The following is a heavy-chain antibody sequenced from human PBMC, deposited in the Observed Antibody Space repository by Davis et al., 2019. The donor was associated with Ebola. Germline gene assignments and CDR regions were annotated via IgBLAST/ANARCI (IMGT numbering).Heavy chain of an antibody. CDR2: IYNSGST. Sequence: MPGGSLRLSCTVSGGSISSYYWSWIRQPPGKGLEWIGYIYNSGSTNYNPSLKSRVTISVDTSKNQFSLKLSSVTAADTAVYYCARDGYSSSPFDPWGQGTLVTVSS. V-gene: IGHV4-59*01. J-gene: IGHJ5*02. D-gene: IGHD5-18*01. CDR3: ARDGYSSSPFDP. CDR1: GGSISSYY.